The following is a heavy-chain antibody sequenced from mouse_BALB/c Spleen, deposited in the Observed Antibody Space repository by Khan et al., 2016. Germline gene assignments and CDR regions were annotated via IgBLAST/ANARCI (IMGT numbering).Heavy chain of an antibody. D-gene: IGHD1-2*01. CDR3: AGLGNYDYMAY. CDR1: GYDFSRYW. CDR2: INLDSSTT. J-gene: IGHJ3*01. Sequence: EVKLLESGGGLVQPGGSLKLSCAASGYDFSRYWMSWVRQAPGKGLVWIGEINLDSSTTTYTPSLKDKFTISRDNAKNTLYLQMSKGKYEDTANYYWAGLGNYDYMAYWGQGTLVTVSA. V-gene: IGHV4-1*02.